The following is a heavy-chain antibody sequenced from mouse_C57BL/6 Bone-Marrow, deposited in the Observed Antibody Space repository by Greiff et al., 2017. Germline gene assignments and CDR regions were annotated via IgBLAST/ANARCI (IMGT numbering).Heavy chain of an antibody. CDR3: ARGYYGVYYAMDY. J-gene: IGHJ4*01. Sequence: EVQLVESGGGLVKPGGSLKLSCAASGFTFSSYAMSWVRQTPEKRLEWVATISDGGSYTYYPDNVKGRFTISRDNAKNNLYLQMSHLKSEDTAMYYCARGYYGVYYAMDYWGQGTSVTVSS. D-gene: IGHD1-1*01. V-gene: IGHV5-4*01. CDR2: ISDGGSYT. CDR1: GFTFSSYA.